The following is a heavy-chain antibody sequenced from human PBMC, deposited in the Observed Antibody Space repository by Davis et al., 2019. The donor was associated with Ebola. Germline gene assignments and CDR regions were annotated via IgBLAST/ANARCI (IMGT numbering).Heavy chain of an antibody. CDR3: ARRKGDSSGIYDY. CDR2: IDPSDSYT. CDR1: GYSFTSYS. J-gene: IGHJ4*02. V-gene: IGHV5-10-1*01. D-gene: IGHD3-22*01. Sequence: ESLKIPCKGSGYSFTSYSISWVRQMPVQGLEWVRRIDPSDSYTNYGPSFQGHVTISADKSISTAYLQWSSLKASDTAMYYCARRKGDSSGIYDYWGQGTLVTVSS.